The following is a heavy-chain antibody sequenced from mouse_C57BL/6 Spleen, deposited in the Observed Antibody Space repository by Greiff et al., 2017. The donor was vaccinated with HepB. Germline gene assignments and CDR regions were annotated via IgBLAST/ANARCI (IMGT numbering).Heavy chain of an antibody. CDR2: IWRGGST. CDR3: ATPVVASDAMDY. Sequence: VQLVESGPGLVQPSQSLSITCTVSGFSLTSYGVHWVRQSPGKGLEWLGVIWRGGSTDYNAAFMSRLSITKDNSKSQVFFKMNSLQAADTAIYYCATPVVASDAMDYWGQGTSVTVSS. D-gene: IGHD1-1*01. V-gene: IGHV2-5*01. J-gene: IGHJ4*01. CDR1: GFSLTSYG.